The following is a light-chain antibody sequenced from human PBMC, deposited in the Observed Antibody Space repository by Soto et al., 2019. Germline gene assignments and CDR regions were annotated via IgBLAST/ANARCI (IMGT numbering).Light chain of an antibody. CDR3: QQSYSIPYT. J-gene: IGKJ2*01. CDR1: QSISSY. Sequence: DLQMTQSPSSLSASVGDRVTITCRASQSISSYLNWYQQKPGKAPKLLIYAASSLQSGVPSRFSGSGSGTDFTLTISSLQPEDFATYYCQQSYSIPYTFGLGTKLEIK. V-gene: IGKV1-39*01. CDR2: AAS.